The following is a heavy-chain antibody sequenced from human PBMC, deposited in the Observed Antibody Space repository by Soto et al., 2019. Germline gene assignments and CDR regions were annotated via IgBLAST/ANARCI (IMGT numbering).Heavy chain of an antibody. Sequence: SETLSLTCTVSGGSISSYYWSWIRQPPGKGLEWIGYIYYSGSTNYNPSLKNRVNISVDTSKNQFSLKLNSVTAADTAVYYCARLYGLDAFDIWGQGTMVTVSS. J-gene: IGHJ3*02. V-gene: IGHV4-59*08. CDR1: GGSISSYY. CDR3: ARLYGLDAFDI. D-gene: IGHD3-16*02. CDR2: IYYSGST.